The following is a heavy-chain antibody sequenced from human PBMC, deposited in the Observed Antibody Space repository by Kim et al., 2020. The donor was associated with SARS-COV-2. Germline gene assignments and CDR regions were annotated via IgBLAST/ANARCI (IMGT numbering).Heavy chain of an antibody. V-gene: IGHV4-31*03. CDR2: ISYSGTT. D-gene: IGHD3-16*02. Sequence: SETLSLTCTVSHGSISSAGYYWTWIRQHPGRDLEWIAYISYSGTTYYNPSLKSRISLSVNTSKNQFSLNLSSVTAADTAVYYCARYHGSDRLFDPWGQGTLVTVSS. CDR3: ARYHGSDRLFDP. CDR1: HGSISSAGYY. J-gene: IGHJ5*02.